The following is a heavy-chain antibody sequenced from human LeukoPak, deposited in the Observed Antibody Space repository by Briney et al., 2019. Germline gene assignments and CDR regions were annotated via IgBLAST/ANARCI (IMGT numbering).Heavy chain of an antibody. Sequence: PSETLSLTCSVSGYSISSAYYWAWIRQPPGKGLDWIGYIYYSGSTNYNPSLKSRVTISVDTSKNQFSLKLISVTAADTAVYYCARGGGYGDSYYFDYWGQGTLVTVSS. CDR2: IYYSGST. D-gene: IGHD4-17*01. J-gene: IGHJ4*02. CDR3: ARGGGYGDSYYFDY. V-gene: IGHV4-61*01. CDR1: GYSISSAYY.